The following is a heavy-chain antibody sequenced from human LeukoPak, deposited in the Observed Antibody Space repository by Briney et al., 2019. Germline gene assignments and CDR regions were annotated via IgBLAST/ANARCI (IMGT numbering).Heavy chain of an antibody. V-gene: IGHV3-48*01. CDR2: ISGSSGII. D-gene: IGHD3-22*01. CDR1: GFTFNAYT. Sequence: GGSLRLSCAASGFTFNAYTMNWVRQAPGKGLEWVSYISGSSGIIDYADSVRGRFTISRDNAKNSLYLQMNSLRAEDTAVYYCARGFTYYESSGQVPFDYWGQGTLVTVSS. CDR3: ARGFTYYESSGQVPFDY. J-gene: IGHJ4*02.